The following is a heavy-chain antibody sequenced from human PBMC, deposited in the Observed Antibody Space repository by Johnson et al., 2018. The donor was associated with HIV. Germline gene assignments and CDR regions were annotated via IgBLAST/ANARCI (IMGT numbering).Heavy chain of an antibody. V-gene: IGHV3-30*18. D-gene: IGHD6-6*01. J-gene: IGHJ3*02. Sequence: QVQLVESGGGVVQPGRSLRLSCAASGFTFSSYGMHWVRQAPGKGLEWVAVISYDGSNKFYADSVKGRFTISRDNSKNTLYLQMNSLRAEYTAVYYCAKGYSSSDAFDIWGQGTMVTVSS. CDR1: GFTFSSYG. CDR3: AKGYSSSDAFDI. CDR2: ISYDGSNK.